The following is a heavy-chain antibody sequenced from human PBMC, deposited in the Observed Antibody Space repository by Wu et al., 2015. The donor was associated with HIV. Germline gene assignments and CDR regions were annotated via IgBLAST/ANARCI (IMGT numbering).Heavy chain of an antibody. CDR1: GYSFNRYY. J-gene: IGHJ4*02. Sequence: QVQLVQSGAEVRKPGASVKVSCKASGYSFNRYYIHWVRQAPGQGLEWMGIIKPSGGSTGYAEKFQGRVTMTRDTSISTAYMELSSLRSEDTAVYYCARQRAYTSGWYVYDYWGQGTLVTVSS. D-gene: IGHD6-19*01. CDR3: ARQRAYTSGWYVYDY. V-gene: IGHV1-46*02. CDR2: IKPSGGST.